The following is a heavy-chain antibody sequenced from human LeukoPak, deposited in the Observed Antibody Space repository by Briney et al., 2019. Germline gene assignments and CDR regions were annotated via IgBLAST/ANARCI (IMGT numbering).Heavy chain of an antibody. CDR2: INAGNGNT. D-gene: IGHD3-16*01. Sequence: GASVKVSCKASGYTFTSYAMHWVRQAPGQRLEWMGWINAGNGNTKYSQKFQGRVTITRDTSASTAYMELSSLRSEDTAVYYCARGKAPFGGRQASYWDYWGQGTLVTVSS. CDR1: GYTFTSYA. J-gene: IGHJ4*02. CDR3: ARGKAPFGGRQASYWDY. V-gene: IGHV1-3*01.